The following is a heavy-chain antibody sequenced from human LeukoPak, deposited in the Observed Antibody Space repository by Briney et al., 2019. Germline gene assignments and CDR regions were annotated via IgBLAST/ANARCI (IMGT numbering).Heavy chain of an antibody. J-gene: IGHJ4*02. CDR1: GGPISSSNW. CDR2: IYHSGST. V-gene: IGHV4-4*02. D-gene: IGHD6-19*01. Sequence: SGTLSLTCAVSGGPISSSNWWSWVRQPPGKGLEWIGEIYHSGSTNYNPSLKSRVTISVDKSKNQFSLKLSSVTAADTAVYYCASGKPAVAGTGFDYWGQGTLVTVSS. CDR3: ASGKPAVAGTGFDY.